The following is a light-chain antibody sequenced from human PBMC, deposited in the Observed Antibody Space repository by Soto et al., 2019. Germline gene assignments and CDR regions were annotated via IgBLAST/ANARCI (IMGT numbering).Light chain of an antibody. V-gene: IGKV3-11*01. CDR2: DAS. J-gene: IGKJ2*01. Sequence: EIVLTQSPATLSLSPGERATLSCRASQSVSSYLDWYQQKPGQAPRLLIYDASNRATGIPARFSGSGSGTDFTLTISSLEPEDFAVYYGQQRSNWPRTFGQGTKLEIK. CDR3: QQRSNWPRT. CDR1: QSVSSY.